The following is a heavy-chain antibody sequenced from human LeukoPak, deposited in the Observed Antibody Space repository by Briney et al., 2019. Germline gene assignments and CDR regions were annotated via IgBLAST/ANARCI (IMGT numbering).Heavy chain of an antibody. J-gene: IGHJ5*02. CDR1: GGSISSGSYY. D-gene: IGHD2-2*02. V-gene: IGHV4-61*02. CDR3: AIQGCCSSTSCYNGGFWFDP. Sequence: SETLSLTCTVSGGSISSGSYYWSWIRQPAGKGLEWIGRIYTSGSTNYSPSLKSRVTISVDTSKNQFSLKLSSVTAADTAVYYCAIQGCCSSTSCYNGGFWFDPWGQGTLVTVSS. CDR2: IYTSGST.